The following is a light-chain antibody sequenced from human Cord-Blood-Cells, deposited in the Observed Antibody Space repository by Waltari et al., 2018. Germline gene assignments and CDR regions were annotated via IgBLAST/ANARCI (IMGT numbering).Light chain of an antibody. CDR1: SPNIGAGSD. Sequence: QSVLPQPPSVSAAPGQRVTIPRTGSSPNIGAGSDVHWYQQLPGTAPTLLIYVNSNRPSGVPDRFSGSKSGTSASLAITGLQAEDEADYYCQSYDSSLSGSVFGGGTKLTVL. J-gene: IGLJ3*02. CDR3: QSYDSSLSGSV. V-gene: IGLV1-40*01. CDR2: VNS.